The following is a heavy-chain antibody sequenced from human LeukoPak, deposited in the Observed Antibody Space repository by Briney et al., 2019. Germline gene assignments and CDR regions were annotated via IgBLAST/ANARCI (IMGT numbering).Heavy chain of an antibody. D-gene: IGHD2-2*01. V-gene: IGHV3-48*01. CDR1: GFTFSSYS. Sequence: GGSLRLSCAAFGFTFSSYSMNWVRRAPGKGLEWVSYVSKITHRKLYADSVRGRFTISRDDVTNSLYLQMDSLRVEDTAVYYCVRDPDALDFWGRGTQVIVSS. CDR3: VRDPDALDF. CDR2: VSKITHRK. J-gene: IGHJ4*02.